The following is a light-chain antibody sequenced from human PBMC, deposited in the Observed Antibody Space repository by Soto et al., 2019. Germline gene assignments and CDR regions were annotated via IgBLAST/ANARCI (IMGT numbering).Light chain of an antibody. CDR1: QSISSY. J-gene: IGKJ2*01. CDR3: QQSYSTPDT. CDR2: AAS. V-gene: IGKV1-39*01. Sequence: DIQMTQSPSSLSASVGDRVTITCQASQSISSYLNWYQQKPGKAPKLLIYAASSLQSGVPSRFSGSGSGTDFTLTISSLQPEDFPTYYCQQSYSTPDTFGQGTKLEIK.